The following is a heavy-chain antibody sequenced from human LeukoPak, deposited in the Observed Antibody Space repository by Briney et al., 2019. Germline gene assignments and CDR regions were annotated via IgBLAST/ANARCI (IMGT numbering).Heavy chain of an antibody. CDR1: GASISSYY. Sequence: SETLSLTCTVSGASISSYYWSWIRQPPGKGLEWIGSIYYTGSTNYNPSLRSRVTISIDTSKNQFSLKLTFATAADTAMYYCTSSDYDYYAMDVWGQGTTVTVSS. D-gene: IGHD6-6*01. CDR3: TSSDYDYYAMDV. V-gene: IGHV4-59*08. J-gene: IGHJ6*02. CDR2: IYYTGST.